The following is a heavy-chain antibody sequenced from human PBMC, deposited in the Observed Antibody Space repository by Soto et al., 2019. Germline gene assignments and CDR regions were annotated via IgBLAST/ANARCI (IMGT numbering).Heavy chain of an antibody. CDR1: GYTFTSYD. CDR2: MNPNSGNT. CDR3: ARGRLTSITTTITRGVDY. J-gene: IGHJ4*02. Sequence: QVQLVQSGAEVKKPGASVKVSCKASGYTFTSYDINWVRQATGQGLEWMGWMNPNSGNTGYAQKFQGRVTMTRNTAISTAYMELSSVRSEDTAVYYCARGRLTSITTTITRGVDYWGQGTLVTVSS. V-gene: IGHV1-8*01. D-gene: IGHD1-26*01.